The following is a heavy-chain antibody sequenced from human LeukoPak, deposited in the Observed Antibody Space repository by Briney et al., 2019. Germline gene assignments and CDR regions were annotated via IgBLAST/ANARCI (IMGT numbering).Heavy chain of an antibody. CDR3: AREESIGRYQFLHDY. CDR2: INPNSGDP. Sequence: ASVKVSCQTSGYTFTDSYIHWVRQAPGQGLEWMGRINPNSGDPNYPQKFQGRVTMTRDTSISTAYMELSSLTSDDTAVYYCAREESIGRYQFLHDYWGQGTLVTVSS. J-gene: IGHJ4*02. V-gene: IGHV1-2*06. D-gene: IGHD1-26*01. CDR1: GYTFTDSY.